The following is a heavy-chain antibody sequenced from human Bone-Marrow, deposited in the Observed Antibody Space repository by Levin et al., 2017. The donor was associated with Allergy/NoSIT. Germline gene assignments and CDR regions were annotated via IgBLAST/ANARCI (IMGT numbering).Heavy chain of an antibody. Sequence: PGGSLRLSCAASGFIFSTYDMDWVRQAPGKGLEWVSTISASGGRTDYAESVKGRFTISRDNSKNTVDLHMTSLTVEDTALYFCAKRGFSGYYPAFDHWSQGSLVTVSS. CDR3: AKRGFSGYYPAFDH. CDR2: ISASGGRT. V-gene: IGHV3-23*01. J-gene: IGHJ4*02. D-gene: IGHD3-3*01. CDR1: GFIFSTYD.